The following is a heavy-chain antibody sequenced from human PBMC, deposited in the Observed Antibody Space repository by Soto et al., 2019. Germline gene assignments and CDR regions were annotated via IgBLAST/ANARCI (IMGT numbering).Heavy chain of an antibody. J-gene: IGHJ6*02. V-gene: IGHV1-18*01. CDR1: GYTFTSYG. CDR2: ISAYNGNT. Sequence: ASVKVSCKASGYTFTSYGISWVRQAPGQGLEWMGWISAYNGNTNYAQKLQGRVTMTTDTSTSTAYMELRSLRSDDTAVYYRAREGELLLDYYYGMDVWGQGTTVTVSS. D-gene: IGHD1-26*01. CDR3: AREGELLLDYYYGMDV.